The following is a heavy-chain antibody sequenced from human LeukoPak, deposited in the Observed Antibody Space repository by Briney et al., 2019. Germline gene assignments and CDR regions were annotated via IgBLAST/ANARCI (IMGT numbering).Heavy chain of an antibody. V-gene: IGHV3-23*01. J-gene: IGHJ4*02. CDR1: GFTFSSYA. Sequence: GGSLRLSCAASGFTFSSYAMSWVRQAPGKGLEWVSATSGSGGTTYYADSVKGRFTISRDNSKNTLYLQMNSLRAEDTAVYYCACSIVRGVIVWGTDYWGQGTLVTVSS. CDR2: TSGSGGTT. CDR3: ACSIVRGVIVWGTDY. D-gene: IGHD3-10*01.